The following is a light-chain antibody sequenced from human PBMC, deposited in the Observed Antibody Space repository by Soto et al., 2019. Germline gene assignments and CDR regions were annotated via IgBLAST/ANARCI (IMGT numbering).Light chain of an antibody. CDR3: NSYTTISTLV. CDR2: EVT. J-gene: IGLJ1*01. V-gene: IGLV2-14*03. Sequence: QSALTQPASVSGSPGQSITISCTGTSSDVGGYNFVSWYQQHPGKAPKLMIYEVTSRPSGVSNRFSGSKPGNTASLNISGLQAEDEADYYCNSYTTISTLVFGTGTKVTVL. CDR1: SSDVGGYNF.